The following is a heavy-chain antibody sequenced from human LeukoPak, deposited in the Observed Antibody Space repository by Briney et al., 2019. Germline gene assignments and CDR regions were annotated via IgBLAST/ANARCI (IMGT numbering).Heavy chain of an antibody. CDR3: AKDRGANGFDY. CDR1: GFTFSSYG. Sequence: GGSLRLSCAASGFTFSSYGMHWVRQAPGKGLEWVAVISYDGSNKYYADSVKGRFTISRDNSKNTLYLQLNSLRAEDTAVYYCAKDRGANGFDYWGQGTLVTVSS. D-gene: IGHD1-26*01. V-gene: IGHV3-30*18. J-gene: IGHJ4*02. CDR2: ISYDGSNK.